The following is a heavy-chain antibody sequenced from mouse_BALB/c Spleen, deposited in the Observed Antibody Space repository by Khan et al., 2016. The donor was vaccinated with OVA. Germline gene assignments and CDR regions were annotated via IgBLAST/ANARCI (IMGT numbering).Heavy chain of an antibody. CDR3: ARSGCAY. CDR1: GYTFTDYS. J-gene: IGHJ3*01. V-gene: IGHV9-2-1*01. CDR2: INTDTGEP. Sequence: QIQLVQSGPELKKPGETVKISCKASGYTFTDYSMHWVKQAPGKGLKWMGWINTDTGEPTYADDFKGRFAFSLETSASTAYLQINNLKNEDTATYFCARSGCAYWGQGTLVTVSA.